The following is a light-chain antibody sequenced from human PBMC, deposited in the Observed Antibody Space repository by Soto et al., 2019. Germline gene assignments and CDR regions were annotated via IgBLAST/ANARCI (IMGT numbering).Light chain of an antibody. CDR3: ISYTNTISLYV. CDR2: EVS. V-gene: IGLV2-14*01. J-gene: IGLJ1*01. Sequence: QSALTQPASVSGSPGQSITISCTGTSSDIGGYNYVSWYQHHPDKAPKPMIYEVSNRPSGVSHRFSGSKSGNTASLTISGLQAEDEADYYCISYTNTISLYVFGTGTKVTVL. CDR1: SSDIGGYNY.